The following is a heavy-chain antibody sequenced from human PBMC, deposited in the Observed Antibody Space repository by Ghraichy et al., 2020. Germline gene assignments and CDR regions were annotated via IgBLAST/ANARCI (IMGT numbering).Heavy chain of an antibody. Sequence: SETLSLTCAVSGYSISSLNWWGWIRQSREKGLECLGLIYHTGNTRYNPSLESRVSMSVDTSKNHFSLTLTGVTAVDTAVYYCARSLRDYTGPFDIWGQGTMVTVSS. V-gene: IGHV4-28*01. J-gene: IGHJ3*02. CDR3: ARSLRDYTGPFDI. CDR2: IYHTGNT. CDR1: GYSISSLNW. D-gene: IGHD4-11*01.